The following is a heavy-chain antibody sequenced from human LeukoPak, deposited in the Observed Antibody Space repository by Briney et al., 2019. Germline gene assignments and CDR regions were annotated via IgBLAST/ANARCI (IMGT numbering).Heavy chain of an antibody. J-gene: IGHJ3*02. CDR2: ISTSGSDT. V-gene: IGHV3-74*01. D-gene: IGHD3-10*02. CDR3: ARASVRSAFDI. CDR1: GFTFNTDW. Sequence: GGSLRLSCAASGFTFNTDWMHWVRQAPGKGLVWVSRISTSGSDTTYADSVKGRFTISRDNTRNTLYLQVNTLRAEDTAVYFCARASVRSAFDIWGQGTMVAVSS.